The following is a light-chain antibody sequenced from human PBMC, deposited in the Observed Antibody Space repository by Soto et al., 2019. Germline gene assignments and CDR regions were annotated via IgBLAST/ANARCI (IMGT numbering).Light chain of an antibody. V-gene: IGLV2-14*01. CDR3: SSYTSSSTLYV. CDR1: SSDVGGYNY. Sequence: QSALTQPASVSGSPGQSITISCTGTSSDVGGYNYVSWYQQHPGKAPKLMIFDVSNRPSGVSNRFSGSKSGNTASLTISGRQAEDEADYYRSSYTSSSTLYVFGTGTKVTVL. CDR2: DVS. J-gene: IGLJ1*01.